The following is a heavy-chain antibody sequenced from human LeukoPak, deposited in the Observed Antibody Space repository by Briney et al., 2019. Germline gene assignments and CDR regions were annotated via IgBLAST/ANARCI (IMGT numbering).Heavy chain of an antibody. CDR1: GYTFAGYY. CDR2: INPNSGGT. Sequence: ASVKVSCKASGYTFAGYYMHWVRQAPGQGLEWMGWINPNSGGTNYAQKFQGRVTMTRDTSISTAYMELSRLRSDDTAVYYCARDPGIAAAGTGRGGWFDPWGQGTLVTVSS. V-gene: IGHV1-2*02. D-gene: IGHD6-13*01. CDR3: ARDPGIAAAGTGRGGWFDP. J-gene: IGHJ5*02.